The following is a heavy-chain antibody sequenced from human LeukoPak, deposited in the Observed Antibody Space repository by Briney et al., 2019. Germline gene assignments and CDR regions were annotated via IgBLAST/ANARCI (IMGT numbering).Heavy chain of an antibody. Sequence: GGSLRLSCAASGFTFSSYAMSWVRQAPGKGLEWVSGTSGSGGSTYYADSVKGRFTISRDNSKNTLYLQMNSLRAEDTAVYYCAKTWSRIRGDYWGQGTLVTVSS. D-gene: IGHD2-15*01. V-gene: IGHV3-23*01. J-gene: IGHJ4*02. CDR3: AKTWSRIRGDY. CDR1: GFTFSSYA. CDR2: TSGSGGST.